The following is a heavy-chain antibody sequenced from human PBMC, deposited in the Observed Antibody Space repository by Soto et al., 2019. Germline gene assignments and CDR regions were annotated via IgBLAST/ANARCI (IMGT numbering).Heavy chain of an antibody. CDR2: INTYNGMT. J-gene: IGHJ4*02. CDR3: AKSPRGEMATD. CDR1: GYTFINYH. Sequence: QVHLVQSGGEVKKPGASVTVSCKASGYTFINYHITWVRQAPGQGLEWMAWINTYNGMTDYAQRFQGRVTMTRDISTSTAYMELRNLGSDDTAVYFCAKSPRGEMATDWGQGTLVTVSS. V-gene: IGHV1-18*01. D-gene: IGHD5-12*01.